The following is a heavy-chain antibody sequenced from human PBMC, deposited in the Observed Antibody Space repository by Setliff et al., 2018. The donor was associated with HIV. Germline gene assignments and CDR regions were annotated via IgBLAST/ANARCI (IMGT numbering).Heavy chain of an antibody. J-gene: IGHJ2*01. CDR3: ARDVGLCGVDCWPYFYFDL. CDR1: GGSLSGYH. D-gene: IGHD2-21*02. CDR2: INHSGST. V-gene: IGHV4-34*01. Sequence: PSETLSLTCAVYGGSLSGYHWSWIRQSPGKGLEWIGEINHSGSTNYNPSLKSRVIISLDTSKNQFSLKLSSMTAADTAVYYCARDVGLCGVDCWPYFYFDLWGRGNLVTVSS.